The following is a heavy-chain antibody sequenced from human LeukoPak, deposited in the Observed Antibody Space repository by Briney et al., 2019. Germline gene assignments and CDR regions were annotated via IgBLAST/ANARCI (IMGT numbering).Heavy chain of an antibody. CDR2: ISAYNGNT. CDR1: GYTFTSYG. Sequence: ASVKVSCKASGYTFTSYGISWVRQAPGQGLEWMGWISAYNGNTNYAQKLQGRVTMTTDTSTSTAYMELRSLRSDDTAVYYCARDPPTDYDFWSGYGSAWFDPWGQGTLVTVSS. V-gene: IGHV1-18*01. D-gene: IGHD3-3*01. J-gene: IGHJ5*02. CDR3: ARDPPTDYDFWSGYGSAWFDP.